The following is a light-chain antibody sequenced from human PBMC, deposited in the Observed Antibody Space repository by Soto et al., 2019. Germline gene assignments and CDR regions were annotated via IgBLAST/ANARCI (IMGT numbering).Light chain of an antibody. J-gene: IGKJ2*01. V-gene: IGKV1-5*01. Sequence: DIQMTQSPSTLSAFVGDRVTITCRASQNVGTWLAWYQQKPGKAPKLLIFDASTLDRGVPSRFSGSGSGTHFTITISSLQPDDFATYFCQQYKSFSPYTFGQGTKLDLK. CDR3: QQYKSFSPYT. CDR1: QNVGTW. CDR2: DAS.